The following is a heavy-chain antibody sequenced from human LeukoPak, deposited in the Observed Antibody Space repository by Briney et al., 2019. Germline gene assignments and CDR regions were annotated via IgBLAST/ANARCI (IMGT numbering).Heavy chain of an antibody. D-gene: IGHD6-19*01. CDR2: ISYDGSNK. V-gene: IGHV3-30-3*01. Sequence: PGGSLRLSCAASGFTFSSYAMHWVRQAPGKGLEWVAVISYDGSNKYYADSVKGRFTISRDNSKNTLYLQMNSLRAEDTAVYYCASIAVAGIEFDYWGQGTLVTVSS. J-gene: IGHJ4*02. CDR1: GFTFSSYA. CDR3: ASIAVAGIEFDY.